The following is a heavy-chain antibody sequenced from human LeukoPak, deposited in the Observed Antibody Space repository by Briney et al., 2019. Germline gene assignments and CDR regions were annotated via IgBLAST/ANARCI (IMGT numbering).Heavy chain of an antibody. CDR1: GFTFTSSA. D-gene: IGHD3-22*01. CDR3: AAVPAATYYYDSSGPGGFDY. Sequence: SVKVSFTASGFTFTSSAVQWVRQARGQRLEWIGGIVVGSGNTNYAQKFQERVTITRDMSTSTAYMELSSLRSEDTAVYYRAAVPAATYYYDSSGPGGFDYWGQGTHVTVSS. J-gene: IGHJ4*02. CDR2: IVVGSGNT. V-gene: IGHV1-58*01.